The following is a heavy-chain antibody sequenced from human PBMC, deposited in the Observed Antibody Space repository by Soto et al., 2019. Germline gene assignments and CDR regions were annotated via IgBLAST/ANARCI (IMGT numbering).Heavy chain of an antibody. CDR2: INHSGST. CDR1: GGSFSGYY. Sequence: SETLSLTCAVYGGSFSGYYWSWIRQPPGKGLEWIGEINHSGSTNYNPSLKSRVTISVDTSKNQFSLKLSSVTAADTAVYYCARDYYYGMDGWGQGTKVTVSS. V-gene: IGHV4-34*01. CDR3: ARDYYYGMDG. J-gene: IGHJ6*02.